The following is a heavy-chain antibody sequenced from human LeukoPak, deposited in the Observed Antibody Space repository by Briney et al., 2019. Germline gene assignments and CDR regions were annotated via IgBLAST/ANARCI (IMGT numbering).Heavy chain of an antibody. CDR1: GGSISSSSYY. D-gene: IGHD3-10*01. Sequence: SETLSLTCTVSGGSISSSSYYWGWMRQPPGKGLEWIGSIYYSGSTYYNPSLKSRVTISVDTSKNQFSLKLSSVTAADTAVYYCARNGGFNWFDPGGQGTLVTVSS. J-gene: IGHJ5*02. CDR2: IYYSGST. V-gene: IGHV4-39*07. CDR3: ARNGGFNWFDP.